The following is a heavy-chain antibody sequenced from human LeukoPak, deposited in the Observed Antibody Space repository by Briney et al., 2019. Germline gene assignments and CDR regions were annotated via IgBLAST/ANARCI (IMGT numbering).Heavy chain of an antibody. V-gene: IGHV3-30*18. CDR2: ISDDGTYT. CDR1: GFTFSTFG. D-gene: IGHD2-8*01. CDR3: AKSGGYCTNGICYHFDY. J-gene: IGHJ4*02. Sequence: GGSLRLSCAASGFTFSTFGMHWVRQAPGKGLEWVAVISDDGTYTYYIDSVKGRFTISRDSSKNTLFLQMNGLRAEDTAVYYCAKSGGYCTNGICYHFDYWGQGTLVTVSS.